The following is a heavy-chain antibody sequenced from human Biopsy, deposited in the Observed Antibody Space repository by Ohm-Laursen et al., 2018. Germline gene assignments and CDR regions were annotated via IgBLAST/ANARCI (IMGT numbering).Heavy chain of an antibody. J-gene: IGHJ5*02. CDR1: GGSVSSNTNY. CDR2: IFYSGII. V-gene: IGHV4-39*01. Sequence: TLSLTCTVSGGSVSSNTNYWAWIRQPPGKGLEWIGSIFYSGIIYSNPSLKSRVSISVDTSKNQFSLNLNSVTAADTAVYYCARHPTGFWFDPWGQGTLVIVSS. CDR3: ARHPTGFWFDP.